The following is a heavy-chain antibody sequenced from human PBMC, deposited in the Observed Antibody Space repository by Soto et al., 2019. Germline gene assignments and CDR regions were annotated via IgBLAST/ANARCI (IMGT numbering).Heavy chain of an antibody. CDR2: IYPGDSDT. CDR1: GYSFTSYW. CDR3: ARRRKGYSGYDAFDI. J-gene: IGHJ3*02. D-gene: IGHD5-12*01. Sequence: GESLKISCKGSGYSFTSYWIGWVRQMPGKGLEWMGIIYPGDSDTRYSPSFPGQDTISAEKSISTDYLQWSSLKASDTAMYCCARRRKGYSGYDAFDIWGQGTMVTVSS. V-gene: IGHV5-51*01.